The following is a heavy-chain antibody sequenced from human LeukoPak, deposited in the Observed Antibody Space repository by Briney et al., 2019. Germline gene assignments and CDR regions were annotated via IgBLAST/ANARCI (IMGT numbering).Heavy chain of an antibody. Sequence: SETLSLTCSVSGASITSSGDYWVWIRQPLGKGLEWIASVYFTGSTYYNPSLKSRVTISADTSRNQFSLKLTSVTAADTAVYYCARRNTGYDSFGPNWGPGTLVTVSS. CDR1: GASITSSGDY. D-gene: IGHD5-12*01. V-gene: IGHV4-39*01. CDR3: ARRNTGYDSFGPN. CDR2: VYFTGST. J-gene: IGHJ4*02.